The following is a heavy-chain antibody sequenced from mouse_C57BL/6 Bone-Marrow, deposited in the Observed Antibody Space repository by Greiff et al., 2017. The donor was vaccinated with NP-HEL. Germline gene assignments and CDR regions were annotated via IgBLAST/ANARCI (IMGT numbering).Heavy chain of an antibody. CDR3: ARGDGYYDYYAMDY. CDR2: IDPSDSYT. V-gene: IGHV1-50*01. CDR1: GYTFTSYW. D-gene: IGHD2-3*01. Sequence: QVQLQQSGAELVKPGASVKLSCKASGYTFTSYWMQWVKQRPGQGLEWIGEIDPSDSYTNYNQKFKGKATLTVDTSSSTAYMQLSSLTSEDSAVYYCARGDGYYDYYAMDYWGQGTSVTVSS. J-gene: IGHJ4*01.